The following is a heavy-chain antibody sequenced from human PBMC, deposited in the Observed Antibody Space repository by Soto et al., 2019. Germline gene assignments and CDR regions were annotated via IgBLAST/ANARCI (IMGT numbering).Heavy chain of an antibody. Sequence: PGESLKISCKGSGYSFTSYCIGWVRQMPGKGLEWMGIIYPGDSDTRYSPSFQGQVTISADKSISTAYLQWSSLQASDTAMYYCARSMVRGYSYGSFDYWGQGTLVTVSS. D-gene: IGHD5-18*01. J-gene: IGHJ4*02. CDR3: ARSMVRGYSYGSFDY. CDR1: GYSFTSYC. V-gene: IGHV5-51*01. CDR2: IYPGDSDT.